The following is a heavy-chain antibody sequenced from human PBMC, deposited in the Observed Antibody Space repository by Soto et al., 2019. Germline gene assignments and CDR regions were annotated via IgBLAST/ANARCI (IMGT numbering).Heavy chain of an antibody. V-gene: IGHV4-30-4*01. CDR2: IYYSGST. J-gene: IGHJ3*02. CDR1: GGSISSGDYY. CDR3: ARDTCSSTSCYIRSGEAFDI. Sequence: QVQLQESGPGLVKPSQTLSLTCTVSGGSISSGDYYWSWIRQPPGKGLEWIGYIYYSGSTYYNPSLKSRVTISVDTSKNQFSLKLSSVTAADTAVYYCARDTCSSTSCYIRSGEAFDIWGQGTMVTVSS. D-gene: IGHD2-2*02.